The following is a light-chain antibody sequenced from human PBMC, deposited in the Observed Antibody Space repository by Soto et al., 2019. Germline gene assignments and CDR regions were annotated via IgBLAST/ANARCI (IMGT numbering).Light chain of an antibody. J-gene: IGLJ3*02. CDR2: RNV. CDR3: AAWDDSLSGGM. Sequence: QSVLTQPPSASETPGQRVTMSCSGRSANVGTNHVYWYQHLPGTAPKLLIYRNVLRPSGVPDRFSASKSGTSASLAISGLLSEDEADYYCAAWDDSLSGGMFGGGTQLTVL. CDR1: SANVGTNH. V-gene: IGLV1-47*01.